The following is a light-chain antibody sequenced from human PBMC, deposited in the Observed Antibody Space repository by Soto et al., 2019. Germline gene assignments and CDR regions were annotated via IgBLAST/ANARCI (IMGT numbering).Light chain of an antibody. V-gene: IGKV1-39*01. Sequence: DIQMTQSPSSLSASVGDRVTITCRASQSISTYLNWYQQKAGLAPKLLIYAASSLQSGVPSRFSGSGSGTDFTLTISSLQPEDFATYYCQQTYSTPPTFGQGTKVHIK. CDR2: AAS. J-gene: IGKJ1*01. CDR1: QSISTY. CDR3: QQTYSTPPT.